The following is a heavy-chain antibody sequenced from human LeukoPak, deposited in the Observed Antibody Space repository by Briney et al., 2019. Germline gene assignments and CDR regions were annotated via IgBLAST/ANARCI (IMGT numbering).Heavy chain of an antibody. D-gene: IGHD4-23*01. CDR2: ISYDGSKK. CDR1: GFTFSDYA. Sequence: PGRSLRLSCAASGFTFSDYAMHWLRQAPGKGLEWVAVISYDGSKKYYADSVKGRFTISRDNSKNTLYLQMNSLRAEDTAVYYCAKDGVGYGGNSDWFDPWGQGTLVTVSS. CDR3: AKDGVGYGGNSDWFDP. J-gene: IGHJ5*02. V-gene: IGHV3-30*04.